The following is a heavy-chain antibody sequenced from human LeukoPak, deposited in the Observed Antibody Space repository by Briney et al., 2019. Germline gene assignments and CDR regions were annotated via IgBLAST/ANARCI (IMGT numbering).Heavy chain of an antibody. CDR3: AREYYYGSGVDY. Sequence: ASVKVSCKASGYTFTGYYMHWVRQAPGQGLEWMGWINPNSGGTNYAQKFHGRVTMTRDTTISTAYMELSRLRSDDTAVYYCAREYYYGSGVDYWGQGTLVTVSS. CDR2: INPNSGGT. J-gene: IGHJ4*02. CDR1: GYTFTGYY. V-gene: IGHV1-2*02. D-gene: IGHD3-10*01.